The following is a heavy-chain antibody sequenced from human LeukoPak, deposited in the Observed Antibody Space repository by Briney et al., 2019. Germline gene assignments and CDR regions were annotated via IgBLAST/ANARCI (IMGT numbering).Heavy chain of an antibody. D-gene: IGHD1-26*01. Sequence: GGSLRLSCGGSGFSFSDYPMDWVRQAPGKGPEWVARIRDKSNGYTTEYAASVRNRFIISRDDSKNSLYFRLNSLKSEDTAVYYCARRGPDRALDYWGQRTMVTVSS. CDR1: GFSFSDYP. J-gene: IGHJ4*02. CDR2: IRDKSNGYTT. V-gene: IGHV3-72*01. CDR3: ARRGPDRALDY.